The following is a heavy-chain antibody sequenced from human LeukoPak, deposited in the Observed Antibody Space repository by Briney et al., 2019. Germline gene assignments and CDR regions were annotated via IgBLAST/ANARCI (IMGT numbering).Heavy chain of an antibody. CDR3: ARGGVRGVPWFDP. J-gene: IGHJ5*02. D-gene: IGHD3-10*01. V-gene: IGHV4-38-2*02. CDR1: GYSISSGYY. Sequence: SETLSLTCTVSGYSISSGYYGGWIRQPPGKGLEWIGSIYHSGSTNYNPSLKSRVTISVDTSKNQFSLKLSSVTAADTAVYYCARGGVRGVPWFDPWGQGTLVTVSS. CDR2: IYHSGST.